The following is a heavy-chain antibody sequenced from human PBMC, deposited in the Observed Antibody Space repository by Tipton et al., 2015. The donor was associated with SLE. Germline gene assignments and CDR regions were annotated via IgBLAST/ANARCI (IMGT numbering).Heavy chain of an antibody. V-gene: IGHV4-39*07. J-gene: IGHJ6*02. CDR3: ARNDGMDV. CDR1: GGSISSSSYY. CDR2: IYYSGST. Sequence: TLSLTCTVSGGSISSSSYYWGWIRQPPGKGLEWIGSIYYSGSTYYNPSLKSRVTISVDTSKNQFSLKLSSVTAADTAVYYCARNDGMDVWGQGTTVTVS.